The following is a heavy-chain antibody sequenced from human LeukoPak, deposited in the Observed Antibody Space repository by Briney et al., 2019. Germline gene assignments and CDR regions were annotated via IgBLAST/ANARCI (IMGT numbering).Heavy chain of an antibody. J-gene: IGHJ5*02. CDR3: ARSDFWSGYHWFDP. Sequence: ASVKVSCKASGYTFTSYGISWVRQAPGQGLEWMGWISAYNGNTNYAPKLQGRVTMTTDTSTSTAYMELRSLRSDDTAVYYCARSDFWSGYHWFDPWGQGTLVTVSS. CDR1: GYTFTSYG. V-gene: IGHV1-18*01. D-gene: IGHD3-3*01. CDR2: ISAYNGNT.